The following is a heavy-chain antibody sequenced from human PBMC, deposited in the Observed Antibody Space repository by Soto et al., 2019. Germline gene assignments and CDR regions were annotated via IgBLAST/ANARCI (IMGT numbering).Heavy chain of an antibody. CDR1: GGTFSSYA. Sequence: QVQLVQSGAEVKKPGSSVKVSCKASGGTFSSYAISWMRQAPGQGLEWMGGIIPIFGTANYAQKFQGRVTITADESTSTAYMELSSLRSEDTAVYYCAMDSSSWYRRYYYYYGMDVWGQGTTVTVSS. CDR3: AMDSSSWYRRYYYYYGMDV. D-gene: IGHD6-13*01. J-gene: IGHJ6*02. V-gene: IGHV1-69*01. CDR2: IIPIFGTA.